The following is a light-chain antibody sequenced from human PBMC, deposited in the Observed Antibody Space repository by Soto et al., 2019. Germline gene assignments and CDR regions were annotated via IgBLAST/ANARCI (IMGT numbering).Light chain of an antibody. J-gene: IGKJ3*01. CDR1: QTVSSGSF. CDR2: GAS. CDR3: QQYGTSPFT. Sequence: EIVLTQSPGTLSLSPGERATLSCRASQTVSSGSFLAWYQQKPGQAPRLLIYGASNRASGIPDRISGSGSGTDFTRTISRLEPEDFAVYYCQQYGTSPFTFGPWTKVDIK. V-gene: IGKV3-20*01.